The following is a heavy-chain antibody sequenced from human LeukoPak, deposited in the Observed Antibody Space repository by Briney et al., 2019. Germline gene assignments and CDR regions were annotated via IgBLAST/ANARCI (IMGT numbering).Heavy chain of an antibody. Sequence: GGSLTLSCAASGFTLSSYGMHWVRQAPGKGPEWVAGIWYDGNDKYYSDSVKGRFTISRDTSKSTLYVQMNSLRVEDTAVYYCARGKLGYCSGGSCWRFDPWGQGTLVTVSS. CDR3: ARGKLGYCSGGSCWRFDP. V-gene: IGHV3-33*01. D-gene: IGHD2-15*01. CDR2: IWYDGNDK. J-gene: IGHJ5*02. CDR1: GFTLSSYG.